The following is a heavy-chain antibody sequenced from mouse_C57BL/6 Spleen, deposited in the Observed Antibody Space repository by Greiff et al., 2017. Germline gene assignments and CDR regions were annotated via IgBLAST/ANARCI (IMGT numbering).Heavy chain of an antibody. CDR1: GFTFTSYA. D-gene: IGHD4-1*01. Sequence: EVQRVESGAGLVKPGGSLKLSCAASGFTFTSYAMSWVRQTPEQRLEWVAYISSGGDYIYYADTVKGRFTISRDNARNTLYLQMSSLKSEDTAVYYCARDDLTAWYLDVWGTGTTVTVSS. V-gene: IGHV5S21*01. CDR3: ARDDLTAWYLDV. CDR2: ISSGGDYI. J-gene: IGHJ1*03.